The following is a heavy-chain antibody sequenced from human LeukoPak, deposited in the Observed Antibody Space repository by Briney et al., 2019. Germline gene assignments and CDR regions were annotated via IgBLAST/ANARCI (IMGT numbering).Heavy chain of an antibody. Sequence: GGSLRLSCAASGFTFNSYRMNWVRQAPGKGLQWVSSISSSSSYIYYADSVKGRFTISRDNAKNSLYLQMNSLRAEDTAVYYCTKGDTVVTLYDAFDIWGQGTMVTVSS. CDR2: ISSSSSYI. D-gene: IGHD4-23*01. J-gene: IGHJ3*02. V-gene: IGHV3-21*04. CDR1: GFTFNSYR. CDR3: TKGDTVVTLYDAFDI.